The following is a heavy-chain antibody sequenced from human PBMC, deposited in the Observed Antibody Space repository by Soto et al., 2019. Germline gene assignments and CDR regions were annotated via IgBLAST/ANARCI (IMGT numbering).Heavy chain of an antibody. V-gene: IGHV4-34*01. D-gene: IGHD3-10*01. CDR2: INHSGSA. CDR1: GGSFSGYI. CDR3: AIGLSTGSPYSGGWYYFDS. J-gene: IGHJ4*02. Sequence: QVQIHQWGAGVLKPSETLSLTCAVSGGSFSGYIWTWSRQTPGKGLQWIGQINHSGSAVYNQSRRTRVTIEIMSNNQSSLEMSSVAAADTAVYYWAIGLSTGSPYSGGWYYFDSWGQGATVTVS.